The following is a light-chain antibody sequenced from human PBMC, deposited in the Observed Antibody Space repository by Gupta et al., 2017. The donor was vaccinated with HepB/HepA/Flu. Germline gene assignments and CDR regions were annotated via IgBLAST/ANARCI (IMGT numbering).Light chain of an antibody. CDR2: AVS. V-gene: IGKV1-39*01. CDR1: QSISSY. Sequence: DIQMTQSPSSLSASVGDRVTITCRASQSISSYLNWYQQKPGKAPKFLIYAVSSFQSGVPSRFSRSGSGTDFTLTISSLQPEDFATYYCQQSASIPLTFGCGTKVGLK. CDR3: QQSASIPLT. J-gene: IGKJ4*01.